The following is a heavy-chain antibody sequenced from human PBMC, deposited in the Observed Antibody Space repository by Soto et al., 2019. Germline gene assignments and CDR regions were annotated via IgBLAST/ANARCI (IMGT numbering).Heavy chain of an antibody. CDR1: SDSISSYY. J-gene: IGHJ4*02. CDR3: ARAVGDPLYYLDY. Sequence: QVQLQESGPGLVRPSETLSLTCTVSSDSISSYYWIWIRQSPGKGLEWIGYTDYSGNTNYNPSLTCRVTISGDTSKNQFSLRLSSVTAADTAVYYCARAVGDPLYYLDYWGQGTLVTVSS. CDR2: TDYSGNT. D-gene: IGHD6-19*01. V-gene: IGHV4-59*08.